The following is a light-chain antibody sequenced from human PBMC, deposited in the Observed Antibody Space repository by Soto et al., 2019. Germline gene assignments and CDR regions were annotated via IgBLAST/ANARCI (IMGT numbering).Light chain of an antibody. V-gene: IGLV2-8*01. CDR2: EVS. Sequence: QSVLTQPPSASGSPGQSVTIFCTGTSSDVGAYNYVSWYQQLPGKAPKLIIYEVSKRPSGVPDRFSGSKSGNTASLAVSGLQAEDEADYYLTSYAGTYSFFYDFGTVTKVTV. CDR1: SSDVGAYNY. J-gene: IGLJ1*01. CDR3: TSYAGTYSFFYD.